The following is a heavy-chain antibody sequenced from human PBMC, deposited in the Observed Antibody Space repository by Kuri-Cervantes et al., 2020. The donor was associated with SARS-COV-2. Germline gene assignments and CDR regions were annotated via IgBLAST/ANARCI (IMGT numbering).Heavy chain of an antibody. CDR1: GFTVSSNY. CDR3: TRVGVGATTVSGMDV. CDR2: IYSGGST. Sequence: GGSLRLSCAASGFTVSSNYMSWVRQAPGKGLEWVSVIYSGGSTYYADSVKGRFTISRDNSKNTLYLQMNSLGAEDTAVYYCTRVGVGATTVSGMDVWGQGTTVTVSS. J-gene: IGHJ6*02. D-gene: IGHD1-26*01. V-gene: IGHV3-53*01.